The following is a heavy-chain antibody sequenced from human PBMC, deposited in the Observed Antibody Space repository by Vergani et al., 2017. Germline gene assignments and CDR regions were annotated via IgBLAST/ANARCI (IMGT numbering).Heavy chain of an antibody. CDR3: AGDYGRIAAAGTLVNGMDV. Sequence: QVQLVQSGAEVKKPGSSVKVSCKASGGTFSSYTISWVRQAPGQGLEWMGRIIPILGIANYAQKFQGRVTITADKSTSTAYMGLSSLRSEDTAVYYCAGDYGRIAAAGTLVNGMDVWGQGTTVTVSS. CDR1: GGTFSSYT. CDR2: IIPILGIA. D-gene: IGHD6-13*01. V-gene: IGHV1-69*02. J-gene: IGHJ6*02.